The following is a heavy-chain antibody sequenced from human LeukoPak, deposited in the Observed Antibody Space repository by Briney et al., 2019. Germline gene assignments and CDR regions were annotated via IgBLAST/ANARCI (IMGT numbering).Heavy chain of an antibody. V-gene: IGHV3-30*04. CDR3: ARENFGIDS. J-gene: IGHJ4*02. CDR1: GFTFSSYA. D-gene: IGHD1-14*01. Sequence: PGGSLRLSCAASGFTFSSYAMDWVRQAPGKGLEWVAVISYDGSNKYYADSVKGRFTISRDNSESTLSLQMNSLRAEDTAVYYCARENFGIDSWGQGTLVIVSS. CDR2: ISYDGSNK.